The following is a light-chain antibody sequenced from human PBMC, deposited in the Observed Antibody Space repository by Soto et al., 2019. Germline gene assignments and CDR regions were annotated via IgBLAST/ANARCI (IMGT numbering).Light chain of an antibody. J-gene: IGKJ1*01. Sequence: DIQMTQSRSSVSASVGDRVTITCRASQGIDTSLAWYQQKPGKAPKLLIYKASSLESGVPSRFSGSGSGTEFTLTISSLQPDDFATYYCQQYNSYSWTFGQGTKVDIK. V-gene: IGKV1-5*03. CDR2: KAS. CDR3: QQYNSYSWT. CDR1: QGIDTS.